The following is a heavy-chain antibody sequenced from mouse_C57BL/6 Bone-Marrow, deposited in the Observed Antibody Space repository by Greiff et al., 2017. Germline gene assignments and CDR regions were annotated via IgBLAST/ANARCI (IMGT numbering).Heavy chain of an antibody. CDR2: IYPGDGDT. D-gene: IGHD3-1*01. CDR1: GYAFSSSW. Sequence: QLQQSGPELVKPGASVKISCKASGYAFSSSWMNWVKQRPGKGLEWIGRIYPGDGDTNYNGKFKGKATMTADKSSSTAYMQLSSLTSVDSAVYFCARGLFLDYWGQGTTLTVSS. V-gene: IGHV1-82*01. CDR3: ARGLFLDY. J-gene: IGHJ2*01.